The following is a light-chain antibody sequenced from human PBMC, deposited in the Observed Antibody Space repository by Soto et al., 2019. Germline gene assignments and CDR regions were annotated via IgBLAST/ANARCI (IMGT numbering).Light chain of an antibody. CDR2: DVS. J-gene: IGLJ1*01. Sequence: QSALTQPASVSGSPGQSITISCTGTSNDVGGYNYVSWYQQHPGKAPKLMMYDVSNRPSGVSNRFSGSKSGNTASPTISGLQAEDEADYYCTSYTRRSTYVFGTGTKLTVL. CDR3: TSYTRRSTYV. CDR1: SNDVGGYNY. V-gene: IGLV2-14*01.